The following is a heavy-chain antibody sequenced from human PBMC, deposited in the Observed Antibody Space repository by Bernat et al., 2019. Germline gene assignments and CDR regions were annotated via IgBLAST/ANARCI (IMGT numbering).Heavy chain of an antibody. D-gene: IGHD1-26*01. V-gene: IGHV4-39*01. CDR2: IYYSGST. Sequence: QLQLQESGPGLVKTSETLSLTCTVSGGSISSGTYDWGWIRQPPGKGLEWIGNIYYSGSTYYNPSLRSRVTIFVDTSKNEFSLELTSVTAADTAVYYCTRHPYSGTSTGACDIWGQGTVVTVSS. CDR3: TRHPYSGTSTGACDI. CDR1: GGSISSGTYD. J-gene: IGHJ3*02.